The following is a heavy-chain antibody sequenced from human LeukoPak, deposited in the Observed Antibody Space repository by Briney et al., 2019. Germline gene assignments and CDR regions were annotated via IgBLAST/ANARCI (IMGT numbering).Heavy chain of an antibody. J-gene: IGHJ5*02. CDR2: INPNSGGT. Sequence: ASVRVSCKASGYTFTGYYMHWVRQAPGQGLEWMGWINPNSGGTNYAQKFQGRVTMTRDTSISTAYMELSRLRSEDTAVYYCARGGGSSDNWFDPWGQGTLVTVSS. CDR1: GYTFTGYY. D-gene: IGHD6-25*01. V-gene: IGHV1-2*02. CDR3: ARGGGSSDNWFDP.